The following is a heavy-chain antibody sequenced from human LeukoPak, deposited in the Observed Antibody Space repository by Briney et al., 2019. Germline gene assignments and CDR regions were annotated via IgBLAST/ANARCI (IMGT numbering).Heavy chain of an antibody. CDR1: GFTFTRYY. V-gene: IGHV1-46*01. CDR3: TRGVATRIDY. CDR2: INPSGGST. J-gene: IGHJ4*02. Sequence: ASVKVSCKASGFTFTRYYMHWVRQAPGQGLEWMGIINPSGGSTSYAQKFQGRVTITRNTSISTAYMELSSLRSEDTAVYYCTRGVATRIDYWGQGTLVTVSS. D-gene: IGHD5-12*01.